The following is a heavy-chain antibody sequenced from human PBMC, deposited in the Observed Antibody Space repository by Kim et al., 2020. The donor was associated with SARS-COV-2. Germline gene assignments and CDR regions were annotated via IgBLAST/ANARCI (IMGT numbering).Heavy chain of an antibody. D-gene: IGHD1-26*01. J-gene: IGHJ6*02. CDR3: ARDLLVGATSYGMDV. CDR1: GFTFSSYG. Sequence: GGSLRLSCAASGFTFSSYGMHWVRQAPGKGLEWVAGIWYDGSNKYYADSVKGRFTISRDNSKNTLYLQMNSLRAEDTAVYYCARDLLVGATSYGMDVWGRGPTVTVSS. CDR2: IWYDGSNK. V-gene: IGHV3-33*01.